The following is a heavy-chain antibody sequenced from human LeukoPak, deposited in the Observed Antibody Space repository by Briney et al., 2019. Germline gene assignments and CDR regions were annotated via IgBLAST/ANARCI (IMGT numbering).Heavy chain of an antibody. CDR1: GFAFSSYV. J-gene: IGHJ6*02. V-gene: IGHV3-23*01. CDR3: AKYCISTSCYLYFGMDV. CDR2: ITGSGGST. Sequence: GGSLRLSCAASGFAFSSYVMSWVRQAPGKGLEWVSVITGSGGSTYYADSVKGRFTISRDDSKNTLYLQMSSLRAEDTAVYYCAKYCISTSCYLYFGMDVWGQGTTVTVSS. D-gene: IGHD2-2*01.